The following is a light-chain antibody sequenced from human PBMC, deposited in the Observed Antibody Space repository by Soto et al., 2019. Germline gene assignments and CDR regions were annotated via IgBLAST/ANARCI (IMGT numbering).Light chain of an antibody. Sequence: DIQMTQSPPFLSASVGDIVTITCRASQNINNWIAWYQQKPGRAPKFLIYDASTLESGVPSRFSGSGFGTEFSLTISSLQPDDFGSYYCQHMRTFGQGTKVDIK. V-gene: IGKV1-5*01. CDR1: QNINNW. CDR2: DAS. J-gene: IGKJ1*01. CDR3: QHMRT.